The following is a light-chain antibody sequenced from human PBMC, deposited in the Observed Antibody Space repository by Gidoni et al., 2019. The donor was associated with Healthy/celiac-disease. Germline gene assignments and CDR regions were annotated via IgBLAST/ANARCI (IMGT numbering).Light chain of an antibody. CDR1: QSISSW. V-gene: IGKV1-5*03. Sequence: DIQMTQSPSTLSASVGDRVTITCRASQSISSWLAWYQQKPGKAPKLLLYKASSLESGDPSRISGSGSGTEFTLTISSLQPDDFATYYCQQYNSYWTFGQGTKVEIK. J-gene: IGKJ1*01. CDR2: KAS. CDR3: QQYNSYWT.